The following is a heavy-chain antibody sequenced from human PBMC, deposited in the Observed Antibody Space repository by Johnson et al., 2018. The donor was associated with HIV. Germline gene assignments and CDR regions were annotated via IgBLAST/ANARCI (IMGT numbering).Heavy chain of an antibody. J-gene: IGHJ3*02. V-gene: IGHV3-15*01. D-gene: IGHD6-13*01. CDR2: IKRKTDGETT. CDR1: GFTFTNAW. Sequence: VQLVESGGGVVRPGRSLRLSCTASGFTFTNAWMHWVLQAPGKGLEWVGRIKRKTDGETTDYTTPVKGRFTISRDDSKNTLYLQMNSLKTEDTAVYYCARARDRSSSRDAFDIWGQGTMVTVSS. CDR3: ARARDRSSSRDAFDI.